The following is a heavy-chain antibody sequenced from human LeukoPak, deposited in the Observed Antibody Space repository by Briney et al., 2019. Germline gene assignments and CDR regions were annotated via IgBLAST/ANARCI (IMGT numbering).Heavy chain of an antibody. CDR3: ARDGDDFWSGYYAFDI. Sequence: ASVKVSCKASGGTFSSYAISWVRQAPGQGLEWMGGIIPIFGTANYAQKFQGRVTITTDESTSTAYMELRSLRSDDTAVYYCARDGDDFWSGYYAFDIWGQGTMVTVSS. CDR1: GGTFSSYA. V-gene: IGHV1-69*05. D-gene: IGHD3-3*01. J-gene: IGHJ3*02. CDR2: IIPIFGTA.